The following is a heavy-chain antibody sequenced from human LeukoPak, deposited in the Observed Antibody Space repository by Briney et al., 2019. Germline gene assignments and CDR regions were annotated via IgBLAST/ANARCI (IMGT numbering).Heavy chain of an antibody. J-gene: IGHJ4*02. D-gene: IGHD3-22*01. CDR1: GYTFTGYY. CDR3: ARVNYDSSGYPPDY. Sequence: ASVTVSCKASGYTFTGYYMHWVRQAPGQGLEWMGWINPNSGGTNYAQKFQGRVTMTRDTSISTAYMELSRLRSDDTAVYYCARVNYDSSGYPPDYWGQGTLVTVSS. CDR2: INPNSGGT. V-gene: IGHV1-2*02.